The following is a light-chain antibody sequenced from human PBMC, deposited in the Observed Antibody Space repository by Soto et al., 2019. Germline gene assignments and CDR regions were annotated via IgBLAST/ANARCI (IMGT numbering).Light chain of an antibody. CDR1: QSISIG. CDR3: QQYNKWPLIT. CDR2: GAS. J-gene: IGKJ5*01. V-gene: IGKV3D-15*01. Sequence: EIVMSQSPATLSVSPGETATLSCRASQSISIGLAWYRQKPGQAPRLLIYGASTRATGTPARFSGSGSGTDFTLTISSLQSEDFALYYCQQYNKWPLITFGQGTRLAI.